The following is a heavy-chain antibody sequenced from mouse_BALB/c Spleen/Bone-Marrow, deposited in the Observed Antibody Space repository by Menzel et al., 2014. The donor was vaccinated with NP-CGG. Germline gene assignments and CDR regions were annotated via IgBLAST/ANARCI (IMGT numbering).Heavy chain of an antibody. CDR1: GYTFTSYR. CDR2: IYPGSGSS. D-gene: IGHD2-3*01. CDR3: TRGWRAMDY. Sequence: LKESGSELVRPGASVKLSCKASGYTFTSYRMNWMKPRPGQGLEWIGNIYPGSGSSNYDEKFKSKATLTVDTSSSTAYMQLSSLTSEDSAVYYCTRGWRAMDYRGQGTSVTVSS. J-gene: IGHJ4*01. V-gene: IGHV1S22*01.